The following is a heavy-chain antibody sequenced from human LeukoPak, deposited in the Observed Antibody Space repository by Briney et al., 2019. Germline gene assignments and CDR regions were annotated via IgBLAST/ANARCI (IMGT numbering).Heavy chain of an antibody. CDR1: GGSISSYY. Sequence: SEALSLTCSVFGGSISSYYWSWIRQPPGKGLEWIGYIYYSGSTNYNPSLKSRVTISVDTSKNKFSLKLSSVTAADTAVYYCARLGDSSGWYGYYYYGMDVWGQGTTVTVSS. CDR3: ARLGDSSGWYGYYYYGMDV. V-gene: IGHV4-59*08. J-gene: IGHJ6*02. CDR2: IYYSGST. D-gene: IGHD6-19*01.